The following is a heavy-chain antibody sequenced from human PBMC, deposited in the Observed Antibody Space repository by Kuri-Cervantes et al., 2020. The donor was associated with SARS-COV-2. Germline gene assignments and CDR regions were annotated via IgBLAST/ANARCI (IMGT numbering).Heavy chain of an antibody. D-gene: IGHD3-10*01. J-gene: IGHJ4*02. V-gene: IGHV4-38-2*02. CDR2: IYYSGST. CDR3: ARLLLWFGELLHYDY. Sequence: SETLSLTCTVSGYSISSGYYWGWIRQPPGKGLEWIGSIYYSGSTYYNPSLKSRVTISVDTSKNQFSLKLSSVTAADTAVYYCARLLLWFGELLHYDYWGQGTLVTSSS. CDR1: GYSISSGYY.